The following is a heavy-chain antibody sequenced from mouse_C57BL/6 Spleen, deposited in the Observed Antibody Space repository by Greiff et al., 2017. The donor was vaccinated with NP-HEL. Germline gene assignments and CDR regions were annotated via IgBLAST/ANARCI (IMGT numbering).Heavy chain of an antibody. V-gene: IGHV1-62-2*01. J-gene: IGHJ4*01. Sequence: VKLVESGAELVKPGASVKLSCKASGYTFTEYTIHWVKQRSGQGLEWIGWFYPGSGSIKYNEKFKDKATLTADKSSSTVYMELSRVTSEDSAVYFCARHEEGGYNNYGYYAMDYWGQGTSVTVSS. CDR3: ARHEEGGYNNYGYYAMDY. D-gene: IGHD2-5*01. CDR2: FYPGSGSI. CDR1: GYTFTEYT.